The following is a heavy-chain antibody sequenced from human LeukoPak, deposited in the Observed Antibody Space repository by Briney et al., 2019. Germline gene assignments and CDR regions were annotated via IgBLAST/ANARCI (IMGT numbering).Heavy chain of an antibody. V-gene: IGHV3-48*03. CDR1: GFTFSSFD. J-gene: IGHJ4*02. CDR3: ARVTYHAAAY. D-gene: IGHD2-2*01. CDR2: ISSSGGAT. Sequence: GGSLRLSCAASGFTFSSFDMSWVRQAPGKGLEWVSYISSSGGATNYADSVKGRFTISRDNSKNSLYLQMNSLRAEDTAVYYCARVTYHAAAYWGQGTLVTVSS.